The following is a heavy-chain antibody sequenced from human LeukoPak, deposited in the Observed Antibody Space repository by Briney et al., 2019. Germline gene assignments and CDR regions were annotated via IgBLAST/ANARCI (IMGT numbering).Heavy chain of an antibody. V-gene: IGHV3-30-3*01. D-gene: IGHD6-19*01. CDR2: ISYDGSNK. CDR3: ARGTIAVAGTWVDY. CDR1: GFTFSSYA. J-gene: IGHJ4*02. Sequence: GGSLRLSCAVSGFTFSSYAMHWVRQAPGKGLEWVAVISYDGSNKYYADSVKGRFTISRDNSKNTLYLQMNSLRAEDTAVYYCARGTIAVAGTWVDYWGQGTLVTVSS.